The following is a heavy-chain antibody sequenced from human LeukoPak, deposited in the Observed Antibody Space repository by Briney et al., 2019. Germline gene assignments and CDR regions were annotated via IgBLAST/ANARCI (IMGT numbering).Heavy chain of an antibody. Sequence: GGSLRLSCAASGFTFSSYSMNWVRQAPGKGLEWVGNIQPDGSEGYPVDSVKGRFTISRDNARNSLFLQMNSLRVEDTAVYYCASQSYARFDPWGQGTLVTVSS. CDR2: IQPDGSEG. CDR1: GFTFSSYS. D-gene: IGHD3-16*01. V-gene: IGHV3-7*01. CDR3: ASQSYARFDP. J-gene: IGHJ5*02.